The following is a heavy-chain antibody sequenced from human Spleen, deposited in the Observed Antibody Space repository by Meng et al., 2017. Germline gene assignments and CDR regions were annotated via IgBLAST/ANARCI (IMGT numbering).Heavy chain of an antibody. CDR1: RFTFGIYA. J-gene: IGHJ4*02. CDR3: AREYYYGSGFDY. CDR2: ISASGDST. V-gene: IGHV3-23*01. D-gene: IGHD3-10*01. Sequence: GGSLRLSCAASRFTFGIYAMNWVRQAPGKGLEWVSTISASGDSTYYAASVKGRFTISRDNSRKTLYLQMSSLRADDTAVYYCAREYYYGSGFDYWGQGTLVTVSS.